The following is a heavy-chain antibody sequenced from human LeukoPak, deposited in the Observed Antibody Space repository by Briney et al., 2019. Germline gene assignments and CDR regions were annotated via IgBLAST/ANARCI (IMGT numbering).Heavy chain of an antibody. J-gene: IGHJ6*03. Sequence: VASVKVSCKASGGVSTSYAISWVRQAPGQGLEWMGAVIPVFGTLDYAQSFQGRVTFTADESTSTAYMELKNLGSDDTAVYYCARDVGTIFGVVIDRYYYYYMDVWGSGTTVTVSS. V-gene: IGHV1-69*13. CDR1: GGVSTSYA. CDR3: ARDVGTIFGVVIDRYYYYYMDV. CDR2: VIPVFGTL. D-gene: IGHD3-3*01.